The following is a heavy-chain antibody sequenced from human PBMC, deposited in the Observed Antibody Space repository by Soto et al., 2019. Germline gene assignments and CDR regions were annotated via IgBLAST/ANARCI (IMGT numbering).Heavy chain of an antibody. CDR1: GGSVSSGDYC. J-gene: IGHJ5*02. CDR2: IYYSGNT. D-gene: IGHD5-18*01. Sequence: PSETLSLTCTVSGGSVSSGDYCWSWMWQPPGKGLEWIGYIYYSGNTNYNPSLKSRVIISVDTSKNLFSLKLTSVTAADTAVYYCARIPVDTSMIYWLDPWGQGTLVTVSS. V-gene: IGHV4-61*08. CDR3: ARIPVDTSMIYWLDP.